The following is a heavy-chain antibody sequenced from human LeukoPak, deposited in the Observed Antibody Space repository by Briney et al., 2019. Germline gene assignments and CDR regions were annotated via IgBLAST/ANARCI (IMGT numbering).Heavy chain of an antibody. J-gene: IGHJ4*02. CDR3: ARDTAMVIGF. CDR1: GFPFSSYS. V-gene: IGHV3-21*01. Sequence: GGSLRLSCAASGFPFSSYSMNWLRQAPGKGLEWVSFISSSANDIFYADSVKGRFTISRDNAKNSLYLQMNSLRAEDTAVYYCARDTAMVIGFWGQGTLVTVSS. CDR2: ISSSANDI. D-gene: IGHD5-18*01.